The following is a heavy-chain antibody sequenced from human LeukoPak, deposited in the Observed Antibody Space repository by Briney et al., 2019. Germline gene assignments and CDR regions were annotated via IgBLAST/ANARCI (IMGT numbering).Heavy chain of an antibody. D-gene: IGHD3-10*01. J-gene: IGHJ4*02. CDR3: ARESMVRGVIFY. CDR2: FDPEDGKT. CDR1: GYTLTELS. V-gene: IGHV1-24*01. Sequence: ASVKVSCKVSGYTLTELSMHWVRQGPGKGLEWMGGFDPEDGKTIYAQKFQGRVTMTEDTSTDTAYMELRSLRSDDTAVYYCARESMVRGVIFYWGQGTLVTVSS.